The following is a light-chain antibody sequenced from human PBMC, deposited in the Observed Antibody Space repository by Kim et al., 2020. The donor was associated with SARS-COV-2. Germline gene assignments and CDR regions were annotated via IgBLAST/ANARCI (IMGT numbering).Light chain of an antibody. J-gene: IGKJ2*01. CDR3: QQHNNYPYT. V-gene: IGKV1-5*01. Sequence: DIQMTQSPSTLSASVGDRVTISCRASQSISSWLAWYQKTPGRAPKLLIYDASTLESGVPSRFSGSGSGTEFTLTISSLQPDDFASYYCQQHNNYPYTFGQGTKLEI. CDR2: DAS. CDR1: QSISSW.